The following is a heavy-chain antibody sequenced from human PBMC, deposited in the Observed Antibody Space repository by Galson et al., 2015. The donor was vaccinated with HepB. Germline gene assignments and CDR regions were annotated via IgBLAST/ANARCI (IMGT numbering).Heavy chain of an antibody. V-gene: IGHV3-7*01. D-gene: IGHD3-3*01. CDR1: GFTFSRYW. CDR3: ARDSRATFGEPNWFDP. J-gene: IGHJ5*02. CDR2: IKQDGSEK. Sequence: SLRLSCAASGFTFSRYWMNWVRQAPGKGLEWVANIKQDGSEKYYVDSVKGRFTISRDNAKNSLYLQMNSLRVEDTAVYYCARDSRATFGEPNWFDPWGQGTLVIVSS.